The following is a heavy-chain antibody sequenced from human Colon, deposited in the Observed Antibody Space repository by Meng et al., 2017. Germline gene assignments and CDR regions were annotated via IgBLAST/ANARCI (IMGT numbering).Heavy chain of an antibody. CDR2: VYHRGDT. Sequence: QVHRQESGPGRVKPSGTLSLTCPFSGDSISSDIWWSWVRQPPGKGLEWIGEVYHRGDTNYNPSLKSRVVISVDRSKNQFSLNLSSVTAADTAVYYCGRDQGRQLINHWGQGTLVTVSS. CDR3: GRDQGRQLINH. CDR1: GDSISSDIW. J-gene: IGHJ4*02. V-gene: IGHV4-4*02. D-gene: IGHD1-1*01.